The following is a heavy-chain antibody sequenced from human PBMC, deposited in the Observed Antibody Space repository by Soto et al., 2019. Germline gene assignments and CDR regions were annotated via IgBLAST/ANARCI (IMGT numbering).Heavy chain of an antibody. D-gene: IGHD2-15*01. CDR2: IHYTGTT. CDR1: RGSINNSY. J-gene: IGHJ4*02. CDR3: VRVANGGLFDY. Sequence: SSETLSHTCTVSRGSINNSYWTWIRQPPGKRLEWIGYIHYTGTTNHNPSLRGRVTMSVDTCNNQFSLKLSSVTAADTAVYYCVRVANGGLFDYCGPGNMVIVSS. V-gene: IGHV4-59*01.